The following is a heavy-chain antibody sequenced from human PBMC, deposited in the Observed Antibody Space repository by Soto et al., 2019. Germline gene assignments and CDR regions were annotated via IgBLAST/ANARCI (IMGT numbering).Heavy chain of an antibody. J-gene: IGHJ4*02. CDR3: ASGNDAYEVRY. Sequence: QVQLQESGPGLVKPSQTLSLICIVSGGSISSGAVRSYWTWFRQNPGKGLEWIGYNYYSGTTYYTPSLKCHSIISMYNSENQFSLDLTCVTAAATAIYFCASGNDAYEVRYWGQGTLVTVSS. D-gene: IGHD1-1*01. CDR2: NYYSGTT. V-gene: IGHV4-31*01. CDR1: GGSISSGAVRSY.